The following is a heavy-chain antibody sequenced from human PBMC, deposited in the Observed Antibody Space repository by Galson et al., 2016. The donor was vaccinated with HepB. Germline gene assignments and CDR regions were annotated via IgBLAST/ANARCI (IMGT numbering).Heavy chain of an antibody. CDR3: ARASKNFGPEYFDP. J-gene: IGHJ5*02. Sequence: SETLSLTCTVSGNSISSSSYYWAWIRQPPGKGLEWIGGIFYSGSTYYNPSLESRVTMSVDTSGNQFSLKLVSVTAADTALYYCARASKNFGPEYFDPWGQGTLVTVSS. D-gene: IGHD3-3*01. V-gene: IGHV4-39*01. CDR1: GNSISSSSYY. CDR2: IFYSGST.